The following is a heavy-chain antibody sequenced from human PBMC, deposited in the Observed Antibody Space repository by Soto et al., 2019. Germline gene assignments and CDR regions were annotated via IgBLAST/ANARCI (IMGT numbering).Heavy chain of an antibody. CDR3: ARSVFP. Sequence: PSETISLTSTVSDGSIKNAGYYWSCIRQHPGKGLEWIGYIYYSGFTYYNPSLKSRVTISVDTSKNQFSLKLSSVTAADTAVYYCARSVFPWGQGTLVTVSS. CDR2: IYYSGFT. J-gene: IGHJ5*02. CDR1: DGSIKNAGYY. V-gene: IGHV4-31*03.